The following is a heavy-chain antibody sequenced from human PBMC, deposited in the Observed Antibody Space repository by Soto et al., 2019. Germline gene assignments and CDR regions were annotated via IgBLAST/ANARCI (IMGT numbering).Heavy chain of an antibody. CDR2: ISGSGDST. Sequence: QLLESGGGLVQPGGSLRLSCAASGFTFSNYAMNWVRQAPGKGLEWVSTISGSGDSTYYADSVKGRFTISRDNSKNTLYVQMTSLRAEDTAVYYCATDRRTGYTYVEEDYWGQGTLVIVSS. D-gene: IGHD5-18*01. CDR3: ATDRRTGYTYVEEDY. V-gene: IGHV3-23*01. J-gene: IGHJ4*02. CDR1: GFTFSNYA.